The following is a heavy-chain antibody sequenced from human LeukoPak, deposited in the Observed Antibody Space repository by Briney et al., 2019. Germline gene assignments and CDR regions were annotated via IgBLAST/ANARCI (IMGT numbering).Heavy chain of an antibody. CDR2: IYYSGGT. D-gene: IGHD5-24*01. J-gene: IGHJ3*02. CDR1: GGSISSYY. Sequence: SETLSLTCTVSGGSISSYYWSWIRQPPGKGLEWVGYIYYSGGTNYNPPLRSRVTISVDTSRDQFSLKLSSVTAADTAVYYCARHFDRDGYKSNAFDIWGQGTMVTVSS. CDR3: ARHFDRDGYKSNAFDI. V-gene: IGHV4-59*08.